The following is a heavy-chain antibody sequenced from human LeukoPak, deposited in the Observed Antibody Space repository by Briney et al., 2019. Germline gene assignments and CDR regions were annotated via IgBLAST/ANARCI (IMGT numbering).Heavy chain of an antibody. J-gene: IGHJ4*02. CDR3: TRDRITMVRGVIGPYYFDY. Sequence: GGSLRLSCTASGCSFGDYAMSCFRQAPGKGLEWVGFISSRAYGGTTEYAASVTGRFTISRDDSKSIAYLQMDSLKTEDTAVYYCTRDRITMVRGVIGPYYFDYWGQGTLVAVSS. CDR2: ISSRAYGGTT. D-gene: IGHD3-10*01. V-gene: IGHV3-49*03. CDR1: GCSFGDYA.